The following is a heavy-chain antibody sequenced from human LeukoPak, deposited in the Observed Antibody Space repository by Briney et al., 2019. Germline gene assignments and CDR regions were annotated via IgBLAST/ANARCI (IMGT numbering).Heavy chain of an antibody. CDR1: GYIFISHY. V-gene: IGHV1-46*01. CDR3: AREMPATFYFDF. Sequence: GASVSVSCKASGYIFISHYIHWVRLAPGQGLQWMGIVYVGDGRTRYAQEFQGRVTMTWDTSTSTVYMDLSSLKTEDTAVYYCAREMPATFYFDFWGQGTVVTVSS. J-gene: IGHJ4*02. D-gene: IGHD2/OR15-2a*01. CDR2: VYVGDGRT.